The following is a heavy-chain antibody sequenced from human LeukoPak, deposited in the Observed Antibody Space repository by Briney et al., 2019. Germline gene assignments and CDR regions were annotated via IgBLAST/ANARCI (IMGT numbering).Heavy chain of an antibody. J-gene: IGHJ6*02. CDR3: ARDSYGMDV. Sequence: GGSLRLSCAASGFXFSSYAIHWVRQAPGKGLEWVAVISYDGSNKYYADSVKGRFTISRDNSKNTLYLQMNSLRAEDTAVYYCARDSYGMDVWGQGTTVTVSS. CDR1: GFXFSSYA. CDR2: ISYDGSNK. V-gene: IGHV3-30-3*01.